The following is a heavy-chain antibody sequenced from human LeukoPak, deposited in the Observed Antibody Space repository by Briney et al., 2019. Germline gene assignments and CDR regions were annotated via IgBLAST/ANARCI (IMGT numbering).Heavy chain of an antibody. CDR1: GFTFSSYS. CDR2: IDHSGST. Sequence: GSLRLSCAASGFTFSSYSMNWVRQAPGKGLEWIGEIDHSGSTNYNPSLKSRVTISVDTSKNQFSLKLSSVTAADTAVYYCARQQPYGGGWFDPWGQGTLVTVSS. J-gene: IGHJ5*02. D-gene: IGHD3-16*01. V-gene: IGHV4-34*01. CDR3: ARQQPYGGGWFDP.